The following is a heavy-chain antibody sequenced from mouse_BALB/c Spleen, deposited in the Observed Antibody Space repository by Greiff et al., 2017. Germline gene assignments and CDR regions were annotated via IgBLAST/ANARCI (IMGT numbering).Heavy chain of an antibody. Sequence: VQVVESGPGLVAPSQSLSITCTVSGFSLTGYGVNWVRQPPGKGLEWLGMIWGDGSTDYNSALKSRLSISKDNSKSQVFLKMNSLQTDDTAMYYCAREEGWMDYWGQGTSVTVSS. CDR3: AREEGWMDY. CDR2: IWGDGST. J-gene: IGHJ4*01. D-gene: IGHD2-3*01. V-gene: IGHV2-6-7*01. CDR1: GFSLTGYG.